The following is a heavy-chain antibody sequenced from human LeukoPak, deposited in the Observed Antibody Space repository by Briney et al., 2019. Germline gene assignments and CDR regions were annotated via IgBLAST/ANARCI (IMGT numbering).Heavy chain of an antibody. D-gene: IGHD6-13*01. CDR2: ISGSGGST. V-gene: IGHV3-23*01. CDR3: AKDYGRAAAGTGYYFDY. Sequence: GGSLRLSCAASGFTFSNYAMNWVRQAPGKGLEWVSAISGSGGSTYYADSVKGRFTISRDNSKNTLYLQMNSLRAEDTAVYYCAKDYGRAAAGTGYYFDYWGQGTLVTVSS. J-gene: IGHJ4*02. CDR1: GFTFSNYA.